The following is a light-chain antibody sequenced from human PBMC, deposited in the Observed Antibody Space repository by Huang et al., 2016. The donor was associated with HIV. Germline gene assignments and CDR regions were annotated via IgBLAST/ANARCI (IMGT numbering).Light chain of an antibody. CDR1: QRVSSN. Sequence: EIVMTQSPATLSVSPGERATLSCRASQRVSSNLAWYQQKPGQAPRLLIYAASTRATGIPARFSGSGSGTEFTLTISSLQSEDFAVYYCQQYNYWPRTFGQGTKVEIK. CDR3: QQYNYWPRT. J-gene: IGKJ1*01. V-gene: IGKV3-15*01. CDR2: AAS.